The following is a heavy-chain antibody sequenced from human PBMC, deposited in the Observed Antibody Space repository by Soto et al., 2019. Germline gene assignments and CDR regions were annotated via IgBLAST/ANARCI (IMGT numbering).Heavy chain of an antibody. J-gene: IGHJ4*02. CDR2: IIPIFGTA. CDR3: ARDPVFYGADEHFDY. V-gene: IGHV1-69*01. CDR1: GGTFSSYA. Sequence: QVQLVQSGAEVKKPGSSVKVSCKASGGTFSSYAISWVRQAPGQGLEWMGGIIPIFGTANYAQKCQGRVTITADESTSTAYMELSSLRSEDTAVYYCARDPVFYGADEHFDYWGQGTLVTVSS. D-gene: IGHD4-17*01.